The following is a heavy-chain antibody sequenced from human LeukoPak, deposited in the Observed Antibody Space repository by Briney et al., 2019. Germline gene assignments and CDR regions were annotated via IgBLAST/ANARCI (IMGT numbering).Heavy chain of an antibody. CDR3: ATGPETMTKGYYYMDV. V-gene: IGHV1-69*05. CDR1: GGTFSSYA. J-gene: IGHJ6*03. CDR2: IIPIFGTA. D-gene: IGHD1-14*01. Sequence: SVKVSCKASGGTFSSYAISWVRQAPGQGLGWMGGIIPIFGTANYAQKFQGRVTITTDESTSTAYMELSSLRSEDTAVYYCATGPETMTKGYYYMDVWGKGTTVTVSS.